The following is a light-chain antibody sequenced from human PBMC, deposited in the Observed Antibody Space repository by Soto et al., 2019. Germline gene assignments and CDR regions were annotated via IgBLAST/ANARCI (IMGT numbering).Light chain of an antibody. CDR2: EVS. J-gene: IGLJ1*01. V-gene: IGLV2-14*01. Sequence: QSALTQPASVSGSPGQSITISCTGTSSDVGGYNYVSWYQQYPGKAPKLMIFEVSNRPSGVSNRFSGSKSGSTASLTISGLQAEDEADYYCSSYAGSNTPLYVFGTGTQLTVL. CDR3: SSYAGSNTPLYV. CDR1: SSDVGGYNY.